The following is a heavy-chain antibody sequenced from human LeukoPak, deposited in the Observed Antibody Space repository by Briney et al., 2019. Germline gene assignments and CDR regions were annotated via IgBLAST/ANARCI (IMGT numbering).Heavy chain of an antibody. Sequence: SETLSLTCTVSGASINNNFWTWIRQPPGKGLEWIGYIYSSGSANYNPSLKSRVVISGDTSKNQISLNLTSVTAADTALYFCARHRDYYDSWGHGTLVTVSS. D-gene: IGHD3-22*01. CDR3: ARHRDYYDS. CDR1: GASINNNF. V-gene: IGHV4-59*08. CDR2: IYSSGSA. J-gene: IGHJ4*01.